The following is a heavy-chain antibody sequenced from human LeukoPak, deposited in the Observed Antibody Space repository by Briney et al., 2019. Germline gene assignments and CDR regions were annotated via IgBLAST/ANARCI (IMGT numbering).Heavy chain of an antibody. CDR1: GFTFSSYG. J-gene: IGHJ4*02. D-gene: IGHD2-2*01. CDR2: IWYDGSNK. CDR3: ARLRNCSSTSCYFDY. Sequence: GGSLRLSCAASGFTFSSYGMHWVRQAPGKGLEWVAVIWYDGSNKYYADSVKGRFTISRDNSKNTLYLQMNSLRAEDTAVYYCARLRNCSSTSCYFDYWGQGTLVTVSS. V-gene: IGHV3-33*01.